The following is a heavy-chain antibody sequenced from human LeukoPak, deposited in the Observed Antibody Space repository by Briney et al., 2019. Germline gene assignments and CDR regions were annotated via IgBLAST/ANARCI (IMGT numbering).Heavy chain of an antibody. CDR1: GFTFGDYA. D-gene: IGHD2-15*01. J-gene: IGHJ4*02. CDR3: TRDCSGGSCYEEMDY. V-gene: IGHV3-49*04. CDR2: FRSKAYGGTT. Sequence: GGSLRLSCTASGFTFGDYAMGWVRQGPGKGLEWVGFFRSKAYGGTTASAASVKGRFTISRDDSKSIAYLQMSSLKTEDTAVYYCTRDCSGGSCYEEMDYWGQGTLVTVSS.